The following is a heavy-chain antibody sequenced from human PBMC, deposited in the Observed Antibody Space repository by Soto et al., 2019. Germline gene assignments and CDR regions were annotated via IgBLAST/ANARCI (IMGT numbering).Heavy chain of an antibody. CDR2: IKSNAAGGTT. D-gene: IGHD2-21*01. CDR3: ATDLGRRSRVWCDY. J-gene: IGHJ4*02. CDR1: GFTFTNAW. V-gene: IGHV3-15*01. Sequence: EVQLVESGGDLVKPGGSLRISCTASGFTFTNAWMPWVRQVPGKGLEWLGRIKSNAAGGTTDYPAPVKGRFTISRDESRNTVYLQMNSLDTDDTAVYYGATDLGRRSRVWCDYGGQGTLVTFPS.